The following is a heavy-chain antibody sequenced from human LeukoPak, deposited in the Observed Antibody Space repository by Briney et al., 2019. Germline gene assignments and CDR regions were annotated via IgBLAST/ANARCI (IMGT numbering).Heavy chain of an antibody. CDR3: ARESRSRGALDY. D-gene: IGHD1-26*01. Sequence: PSETLSLTCTVSGGSISSYYWSWIRQPPGKGLEWIGYIYYSGSTNYNPSLKSRVTISVDTSKNQFSLKLSSVTAADTAVYYCARESRSRGALDYWGQGTLVTVPS. J-gene: IGHJ4*02. V-gene: IGHV4-59*01. CDR1: GGSISSYY. CDR2: IYYSGST.